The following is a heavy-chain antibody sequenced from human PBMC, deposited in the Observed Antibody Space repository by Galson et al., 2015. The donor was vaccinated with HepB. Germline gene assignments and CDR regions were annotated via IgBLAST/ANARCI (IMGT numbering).Heavy chain of an antibody. J-gene: IGHJ4*02. V-gene: IGHV1-46*01. CDR3: AREPPDSGSLDY. D-gene: IGHD3-22*01. CDR2: IHPAGGTT. Sequence: SVKVSCKASGYTFSSFFVHWVRQAPGQGLEWMGIIHPAGGTTRSAQTFQGRITMTRDTSTSTVYMELNSLRSDDTALYFCAREPPDSGSLDYWGQGALVTVSS. CDR1: GYTFSSFF.